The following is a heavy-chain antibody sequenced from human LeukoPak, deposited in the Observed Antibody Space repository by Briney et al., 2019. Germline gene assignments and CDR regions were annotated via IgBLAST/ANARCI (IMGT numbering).Heavy chain of an antibody. D-gene: IGHD5-24*01. V-gene: IGHV4-61*02. Sequence: SQTLSLTCTVSGGSISSGSYYWSWIRQPAGKGLEWIGRIYTSGSTNYNPSLKSRVTISVDTSKNQFSLKLSSVTAADTAVYYCARDDVGYNYLVGLPLWGQGTLVTVSS. CDR1: GGSISSGSYY. CDR2: IYTSGST. J-gene: IGHJ4*02. CDR3: ARDDVGYNYLVGLPL.